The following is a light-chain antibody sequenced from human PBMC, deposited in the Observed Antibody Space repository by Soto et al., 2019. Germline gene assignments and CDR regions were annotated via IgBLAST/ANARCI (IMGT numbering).Light chain of an antibody. Sequence: PGERATLSCRASQSVSSSYLAWYQQKPGQTPRLLFYGASSRATGIPDRFSGSGSGTDFTLTISRLEPEDFAVYYCQQYGSSPFTFGPGTKVDIK. CDR1: QSVSSSY. CDR3: QQYGSSPFT. J-gene: IGKJ3*01. V-gene: IGKV3-20*01. CDR2: GAS.